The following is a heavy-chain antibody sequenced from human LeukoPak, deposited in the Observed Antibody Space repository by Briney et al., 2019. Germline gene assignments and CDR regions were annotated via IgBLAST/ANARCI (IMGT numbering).Heavy chain of an antibody. D-gene: IGHD2-2*01. CDR2: IYSGGST. CDR1: GFTVSSNY. V-gene: IGHV3-53*01. CDR3: ARDPVIPAGLDH. J-gene: IGHJ4*02. Sequence: GGSLRLSCAASGFTVSSNYMSWVRQAPGKGLEWVSVIYSGGSTYYADSVKGRFTISRDNSKNTLYLQMNSLRAEDTAVYYCARDPVIPAGLDHWGQGTLVTVSS.